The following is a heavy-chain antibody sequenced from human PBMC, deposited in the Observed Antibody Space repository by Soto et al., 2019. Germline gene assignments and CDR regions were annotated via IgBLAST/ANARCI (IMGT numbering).Heavy chain of an antibody. J-gene: IGHJ6*02. Sequence: SETLSLTCTVSGGSISSGGYYWSWIRQHPGKGLEWIGYIYYSGSTYYNPSLKSRVTISVDTSKNQFSLKLSSVTAADTAVYYCARDQGGYSYGYRGGNYYYYYGMDVWGQGTTVTVSS. V-gene: IGHV4-31*03. CDR3: ARDQGGYSYGYRGGNYYYYYGMDV. D-gene: IGHD5-18*01. CDR1: GGSISSGGYY. CDR2: IYYSGST.